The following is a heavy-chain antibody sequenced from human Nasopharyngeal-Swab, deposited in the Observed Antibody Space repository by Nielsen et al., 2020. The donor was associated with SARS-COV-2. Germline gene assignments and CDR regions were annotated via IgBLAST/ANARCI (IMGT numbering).Heavy chain of an antibody. Sequence: SETLSLTCTVSGGSISSSSYYWGWIRQPPGKGLEWIGSIYYSGSTYYNPSLKSRVTISVDTSKNQFSLKLSSVTAADTAVYYCASTTRITIFGVVGWFDPWGQGTLVTVSS. V-gene: IGHV4-39*07. CDR3: ASTTRITIFGVVGWFDP. D-gene: IGHD3-3*01. J-gene: IGHJ5*02. CDR1: GGSISSSSYY. CDR2: IYYSGST.